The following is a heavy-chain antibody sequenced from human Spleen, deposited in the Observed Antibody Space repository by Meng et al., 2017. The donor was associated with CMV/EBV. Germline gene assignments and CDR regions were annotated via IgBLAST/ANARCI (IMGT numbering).Heavy chain of an antibody. J-gene: IGHJ5*02. Sequence: ASVKVSCKASGYTFTGYYMHWVRQAPGQGLEWMGWINPNSGGTNYAQKFQGRVTMTRDTSISTAYMELSRLRSDDTAVYYCARGYPMVATPGTGGWFDPWGQGAQVTVSS. CDR3: ARGYPMVATPGTGGWFDP. CDR2: INPNSGGT. CDR1: GYTFTGYY. V-gene: IGHV1-2*02. D-gene: IGHD4-23*01.